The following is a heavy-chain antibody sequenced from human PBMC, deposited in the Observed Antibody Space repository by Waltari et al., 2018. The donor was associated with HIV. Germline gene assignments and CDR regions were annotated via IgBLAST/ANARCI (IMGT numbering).Heavy chain of an antibody. Sequence: QVQLVQSGAEVKKPGSSVKVSCKASGGTFSSYAISWMRQAPGQGLEWMGGINPIVDTSNYAQKFQGRVTITADESTSTAYMELSSLRSDDTAVYYCARELKQLSPQDYDSPPRGFDIWGQGTMVTVSS. CDR2: INPIVDTS. CDR1: GGTFSSYA. D-gene: IGHD3-22*01. J-gene: IGHJ3*02. V-gene: IGHV1-69*12. CDR3: ARELKQLSPQDYDSPPRGFDI.